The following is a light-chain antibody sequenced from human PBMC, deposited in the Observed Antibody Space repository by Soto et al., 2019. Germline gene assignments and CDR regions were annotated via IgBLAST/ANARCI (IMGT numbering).Light chain of an antibody. Sequence: EIVMTQSPATLSLSPGERATLSCRASQSVISSYLSWYQQKPGQAPRLLIYGASTRATGIPARFSGSGSGTEFTLTISSLQSEDFAVYYCQQYNNWPSWTFGQGTKVDIK. CDR1: QSVISSY. V-gene: IGKV3D-7*01. CDR2: GAS. J-gene: IGKJ1*01. CDR3: QQYNNWPSWT.